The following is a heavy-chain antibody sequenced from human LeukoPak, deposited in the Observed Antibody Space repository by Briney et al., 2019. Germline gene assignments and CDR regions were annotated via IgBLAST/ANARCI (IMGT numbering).Heavy chain of an antibody. Sequence: SETLSLTSAVYGGSFSGYYWSWIRQPPGKGLEWIGEINHSGSTNYNPSLKSRVTISVDTSKNQFSLKLSSVTAADTAVYYCASFGMHRSGWYGDYWGQGTLVTVSS. J-gene: IGHJ4*02. CDR1: GGSFSGYY. CDR2: INHSGST. CDR3: ASFGMHRSGWYGDY. D-gene: IGHD6-19*01. V-gene: IGHV4-34*01.